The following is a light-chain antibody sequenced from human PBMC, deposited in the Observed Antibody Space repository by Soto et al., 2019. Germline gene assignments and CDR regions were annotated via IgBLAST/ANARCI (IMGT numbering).Light chain of an antibody. J-gene: IGKJ1*01. CDR1: QGISSY. V-gene: IGKV1-8*01. CDR2: EAS. Sequence: AIRMTQSPSSFSASTGDRFTITCRASQGISSYLAWYQQKPGKAPKLLIYEASTLQSGVPSRFSGSGSGTDFSLTISSLQPEDLATYYCQQVNTYPPRAFGQGTKVDIK. CDR3: QQVNTYPPRA.